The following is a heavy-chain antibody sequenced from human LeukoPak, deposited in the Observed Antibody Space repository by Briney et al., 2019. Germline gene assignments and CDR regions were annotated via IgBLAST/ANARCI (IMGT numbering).Heavy chain of an antibody. CDR3: AANFTSTARRGLLQGWFDP. CDR2: IYYSGRT. Sequence: PSETLSLTCIVSGGSISSSNYYWGWIRQPPGKGLEWIGSIYYSGRTYYNPSLKSRVTISVDTSKNQFSLKLSSVTAADTAVYFCAANFTSTARRGLLQGWFDPWGQGTLVTVSS. CDR1: GGSISSSNYY. D-gene: IGHD3-22*01. J-gene: IGHJ5*02. V-gene: IGHV4-39*01.